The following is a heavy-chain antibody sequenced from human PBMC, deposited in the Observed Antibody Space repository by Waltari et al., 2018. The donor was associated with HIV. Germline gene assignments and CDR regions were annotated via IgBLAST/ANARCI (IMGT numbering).Heavy chain of an antibody. D-gene: IGHD2-21*02. CDR2: VYTSGTT. Sequence: QVHLQESGPGLVEPSQTLSLTCTVSGASISGGSYSWTWIRQPAGKGLEWIGRVYTSGTTTYKSSLRNRVTIFLDTSRNQFSLKLTSVTAADTAVYYCARLDPSGDGDFWGQGTLVTVSP. CDR3: ARLDPSGDGDF. V-gene: IGHV4-61*02. J-gene: IGHJ4*02. CDR1: GASISGGSYS.